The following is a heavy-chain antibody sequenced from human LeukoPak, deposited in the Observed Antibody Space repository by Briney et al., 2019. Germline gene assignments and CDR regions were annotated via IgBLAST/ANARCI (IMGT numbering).Heavy chain of an antibody. Sequence: PSETLSLTCTVSGGSISSYYWSWIRQPPGKGLEWIGYIYYSGSTNYNPSLKSRVTISVDTSKDQFSLKLSSVTAADTAVYYCAVGGTPYNFDYWGQGTLVTVSS. J-gene: IGHJ4*02. CDR3: AVGGTPYNFDY. CDR1: GGSISSYY. V-gene: IGHV4-59*08. D-gene: IGHD3-16*01. CDR2: IYYSGST.